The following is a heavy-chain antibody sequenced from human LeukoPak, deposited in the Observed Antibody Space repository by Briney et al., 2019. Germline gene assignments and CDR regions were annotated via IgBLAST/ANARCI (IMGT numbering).Heavy chain of an antibody. J-gene: IGHJ3*02. CDR3: ARDLVTVTKGFDI. CDR2: ISYIGTT. Sequence: PSETPSLTCAVSGDSFSSHYWTWTRQPPGRGLEWIGYISYIGTTNYNPSLKSRVTISIDTSKNQFSLKLSSVTTADTAVYYCARDLVTVTKGFDIWGLGTMVSVSS. CDR1: GDSFSSHY. V-gene: IGHV4-59*11. D-gene: IGHD4-17*01.